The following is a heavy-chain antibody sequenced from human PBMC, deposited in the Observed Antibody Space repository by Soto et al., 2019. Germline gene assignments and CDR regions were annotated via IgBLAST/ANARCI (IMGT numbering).Heavy chain of an antibody. Sequence: SQTLSLTWAISGDSVSSNGASCNWIRESPSRGLECLGRTYYRAKCYNDYAVSVQRRITLNPDTSKTQFSLQLHSVPPEDTAVYYRARDPVGDYGDYQGYYYGMAVCGQGTTVTVSS. CDR1: GDSVSSNGAS. J-gene: IGHJ6*02. V-gene: IGHV6-1*01. CDR3: ARDPVGDYGDYQGYYYGMAV. D-gene: IGHD4-17*01. CDR2: TYYRAKCYN.